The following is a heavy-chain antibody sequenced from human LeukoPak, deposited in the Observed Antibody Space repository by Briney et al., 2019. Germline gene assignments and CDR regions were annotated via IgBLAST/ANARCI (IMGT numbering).Heavy chain of an antibody. CDR3: ARGGPMVRGVHLFDP. Sequence: SETLSLTCTVSGGSISSYYWSWIRQPPGKGLEWIGYIYYSGSTNYNPSLKSRATISVDTSKNQFSLKLSSVTAADTAVYYCARGGPMVRGVHLFDPWGQGTLVTVSS. CDR1: GGSISSYY. D-gene: IGHD3-10*01. V-gene: IGHV4-59*01. CDR2: IYYSGST. J-gene: IGHJ5*02.